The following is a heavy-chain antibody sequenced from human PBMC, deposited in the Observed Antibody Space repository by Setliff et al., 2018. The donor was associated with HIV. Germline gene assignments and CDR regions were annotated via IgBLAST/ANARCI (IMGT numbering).Heavy chain of an antibody. CDR2: VYYTGKT. D-gene: IGHD2-15*01. CDR1: GVSIVSGGFY. CDR3: ARDLHANYHVVDI. V-gene: IGHV4-31*03. J-gene: IGHJ3*02. Sequence: SETLSLTCSVSGVSIVSGGFYFSWIRHHPGKGLEWIGTVYYTGKTYYNPSLQSRLTMSADTSKNQLYLKINSVTAADTAVCFCARDLHANYHVVDIWGPGTMVTVSS.